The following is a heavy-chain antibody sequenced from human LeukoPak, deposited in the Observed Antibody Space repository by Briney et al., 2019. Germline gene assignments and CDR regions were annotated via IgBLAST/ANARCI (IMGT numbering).Heavy chain of an antibody. CDR2: ISGSGGST. Sequence: GGSLRLSCAASGFTFSSYAMSWVRQAPGKGLEWVSAISGSGGSTYYADSVKGRFTISRDNSKNTLYLQLSSLRAEDTAIYFCAKDTSKAPKNRWPDPEGAFDYWGQGIRVTVSS. D-gene: IGHD1-14*01. CDR1: GFTFSSYA. CDR3: AKDTSKAPKNRWPDPEGAFDY. V-gene: IGHV3-23*01. J-gene: IGHJ4*02.